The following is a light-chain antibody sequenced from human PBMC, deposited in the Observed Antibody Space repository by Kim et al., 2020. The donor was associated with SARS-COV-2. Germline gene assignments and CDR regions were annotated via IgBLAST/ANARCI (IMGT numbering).Light chain of an antibody. V-gene: IGKV1-8*01. J-gene: IGKJ4*01. Sequence: ASTGERVTIPCRARQGVNIYLAWYQQKPGKAPRLLIHASSTLHSGVPPRFTGSGAGTDFTLTINSLQSEDFATYYCQQYYTYPLTFGGGTKVDIK. CDR1: QGVNIY. CDR3: QQYYTYPLT. CDR2: ASS.